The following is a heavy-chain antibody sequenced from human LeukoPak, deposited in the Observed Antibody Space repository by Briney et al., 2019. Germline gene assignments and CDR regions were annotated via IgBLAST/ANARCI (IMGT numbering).Heavy chain of an antibody. D-gene: IGHD2-21*02. J-gene: IGHJ5*02. CDR3: ARLEPYCGGDCLGGWFDP. V-gene: IGHV5-51*01. CDR1: GYSFTSYW. Sequence: PGESLQISCKGSGYSFTSYWIDWVRQMPGKGLEWMGIIYPGDSDTRYSPSFQGQVTISADKSISTAYLQWSSLKASDTAMYYCARLEPYCGGDCLGGWFDPWGQGTLVTVSS. CDR2: IYPGDSDT.